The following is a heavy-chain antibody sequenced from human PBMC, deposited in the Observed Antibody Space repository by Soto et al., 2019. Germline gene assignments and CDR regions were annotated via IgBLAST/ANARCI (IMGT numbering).Heavy chain of an antibody. D-gene: IGHD3-16*02. Sequence: GGSLRLSCAASGFTFSSYAMHWVRQAPGKGLEWVAVISYDGSNKYYADYVKGRFTISRDNSKNTLYLQMNSLRAEDTAVYYCASGPRNVWGSYRPVDYWGQGTLVTVSS. CDR3: ASGPRNVWGSYRPVDY. J-gene: IGHJ4*02. CDR2: ISYDGSNK. V-gene: IGHV3-30-3*01. CDR1: GFTFSSYA.